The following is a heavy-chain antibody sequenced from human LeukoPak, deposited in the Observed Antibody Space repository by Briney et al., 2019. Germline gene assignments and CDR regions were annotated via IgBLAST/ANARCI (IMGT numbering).Heavy chain of an antibody. J-gene: IGHJ6*03. V-gene: IGHV3-21*01. Sequence: GGSLRLSCAASGFTFSSYSMNWVRQAPGKGLEWVSSISSSSSDIYYADSVKGRFTVSRDNAKNSLYLQMNSLRAEDTAVYYCARDRSLWFGEFTELNYYYYYMDVWGKGTTVTISS. CDR3: ARDRSLWFGEFTELNYYYYYMDV. CDR1: GFTFSSYS. CDR2: ISSSSSDI. D-gene: IGHD3-10*01.